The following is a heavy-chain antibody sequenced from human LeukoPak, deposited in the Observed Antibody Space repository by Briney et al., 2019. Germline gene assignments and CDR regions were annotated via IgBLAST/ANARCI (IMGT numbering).Heavy chain of an antibody. CDR3: AKVPLLNYDFWSGSYFAY. CDR2: IRYDGSNK. D-gene: IGHD3-3*01. J-gene: IGHJ4*02. Sequence: GGSLRLSCAASGFTFSSYGMHWVRQAPGKGLEWVAFIRYDGSNKYYADSVKGRFTISRDNSKNTLYLQMNSLRAEDTAVYYCAKVPLLNYDFWSGSYFAYWGQGTLVTVSS. CDR1: GFTFSSYG. V-gene: IGHV3-30*02.